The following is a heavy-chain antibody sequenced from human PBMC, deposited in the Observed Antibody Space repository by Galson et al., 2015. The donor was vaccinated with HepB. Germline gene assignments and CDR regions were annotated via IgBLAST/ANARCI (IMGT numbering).Heavy chain of an antibody. D-gene: IGHD2-2*01. V-gene: IGHV3-21*01. CDR3: AREGYVDAFDI. Sequence: SLRLSCAASGFTFSSYSMNWVRQAPGKGLEWVSCISSSSSYIYYADSVKGRFTISRDNAKKSLYLQMDSLRAEDTAVYYCAREGYVDAFDIWGQGTMVTVSS. CDR1: GFTFSSYS. J-gene: IGHJ3*02. CDR2: ISSSSSYI.